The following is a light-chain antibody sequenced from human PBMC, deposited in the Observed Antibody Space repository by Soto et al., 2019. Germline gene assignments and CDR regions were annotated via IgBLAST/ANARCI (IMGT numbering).Light chain of an antibody. V-gene: IGKV1-6*02. Sequence: AIQMTQSPSSLSASVGDRVTVTCRASQDIRNYLGWLQQKPGKAPNLLISEASSLENGVPSRFSGSRSGTHFTLTITNLQPEDFATYYCLQDYIYPYTFGQGTKVDIK. CDR1: QDIRNY. CDR2: EAS. J-gene: IGKJ2*01. CDR3: LQDYIYPYT.